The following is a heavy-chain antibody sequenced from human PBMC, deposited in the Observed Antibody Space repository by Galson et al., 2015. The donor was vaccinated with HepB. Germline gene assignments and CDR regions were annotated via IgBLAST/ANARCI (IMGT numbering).Heavy chain of an antibody. D-gene: IGHD2-21*01. Sequence: SVKVSCKASGGTSNSYAISWVRQAPGQGPEWMGGIVPLLGTANYAQKFQGRVTITADESTTTAYMELSGLKFEDTAVFYCASFESPGIPVWGQGTMITVSS. CDR2: IVPLLGTA. CDR1: GGTSNSYA. J-gene: IGHJ3*01. V-gene: IGHV1-69*13. CDR3: ASFESPGIPV.